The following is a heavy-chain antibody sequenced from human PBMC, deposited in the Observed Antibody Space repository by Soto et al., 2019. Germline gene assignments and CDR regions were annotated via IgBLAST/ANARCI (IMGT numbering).Heavy chain of an antibody. D-gene: IGHD6-6*01. J-gene: IGHJ4*02. CDR2: VSSSGTTM. Sequence: QVQLAESGGGLVEPGGYLRISCAASGFTFSDYDMSWIRQSPGKGLEWVSFVSSSGTTMYFADSVKGRFTISRDNAKTSLYLKMNSLRAEDTAVYYCARMGPRAARPSYWGQGTLVTVSS. CDR3: ARMGPRAARPSY. CDR1: GFTFSDYD. V-gene: IGHV3-11*01.